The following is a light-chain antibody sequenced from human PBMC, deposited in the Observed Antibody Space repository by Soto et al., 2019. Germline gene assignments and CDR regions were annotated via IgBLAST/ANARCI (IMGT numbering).Light chain of an antibody. CDR3: QQANRVPLS. Sequence: DIQMTQSPSSVSASVGDRVTITCRASQGISTNLAWYQQKPGKAPKLLIYAASSLQSGVPPRFSGSGSGTDFTLTISSPQPEDFAIYYCQQANRVPLSFGQGTRLEIK. CDR2: AAS. CDR1: QGISTN. V-gene: IGKV1-12*01. J-gene: IGKJ5*01.